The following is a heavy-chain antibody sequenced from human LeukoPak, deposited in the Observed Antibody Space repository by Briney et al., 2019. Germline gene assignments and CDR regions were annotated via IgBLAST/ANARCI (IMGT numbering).Heavy chain of an antibody. CDR1: GYTFTGYY. CDR2: MNPNSGNT. CDR3: ARGPYDQWFDP. V-gene: IGHV1-8*02. Sequence: GASVKVSCKASGYTFTGYYMHWVRQAPGQGLEWMGWMNPNSGNTGYAQKFQGRVTMTRNTSISTAYMELSSLRSEDTAVYYCARGPYDQWFDPWGQGTLVTVSS. D-gene: IGHD3-22*01. J-gene: IGHJ5*02.